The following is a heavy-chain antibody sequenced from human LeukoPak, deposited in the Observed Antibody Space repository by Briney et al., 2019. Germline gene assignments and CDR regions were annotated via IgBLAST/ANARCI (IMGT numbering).Heavy chain of an antibody. CDR1: GGSISSYY. J-gene: IGHJ4*02. CDR2: IYYSGST. V-gene: IGHV4-59*01. CDR3: VRSVPTGGTCYFDY. D-gene: IGHD1-1*01. Sequence: SETLSLTCTVSGGSISSYYWSWIRQPPGKGLEWVGYIYYSGSTNYNPSLKSRVTISVDTSKNQFSLKLSSVTATDTAVYYCVRSVPTGGTCYFDYWGQGTLVTVSS.